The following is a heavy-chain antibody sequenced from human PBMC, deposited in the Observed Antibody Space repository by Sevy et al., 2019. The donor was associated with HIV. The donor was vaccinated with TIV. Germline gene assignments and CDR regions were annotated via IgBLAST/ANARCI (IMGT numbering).Heavy chain of an antibody. CDR2: IIPIFGTA. Sequence: ASVKVSCKASGGTFSSYAISWVRQAPGQGLEWMGGIIPIFGTANYAQKFQGRVTITADESTSTAYMELSSLRSEDTAVNYCARDGTVTMIAPYYYGMDVWGQGTTVTVSS. J-gene: IGHJ6*02. CDR3: ARDGTVTMIAPYYYGMDV. CDR1: GGTFSSYA. D-gene: IGHD3-22*01. V-gene: IGHV1-69*13.